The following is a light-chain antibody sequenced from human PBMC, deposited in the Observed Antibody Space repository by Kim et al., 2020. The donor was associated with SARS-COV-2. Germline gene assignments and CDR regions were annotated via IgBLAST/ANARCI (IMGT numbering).Light chain of an antibody. CDR1: QSISND. CDR3: QQDYDYPFT. J-gene: IGKJ4*01. CDR2: ATS. Sequence: AIQMTQSPSSLSASVGDRVTITCRASQSISNDLGWYQQKPGKAPNLLIYATSTLQSGVPSRFSGSGSGTDFTLTISSLQPEDSATYYCQQDYDYPFTFGRGTKVDIK. V-gene: IGKV1-6*01.